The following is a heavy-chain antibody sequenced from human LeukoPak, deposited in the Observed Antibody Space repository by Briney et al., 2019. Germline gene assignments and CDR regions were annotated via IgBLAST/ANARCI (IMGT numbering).Heavy chain of an antibody. Sequence: PSETLSLTCTVSGGSISNYYWSWIRQPAGKGLEWIGRIYTSGSTNYNPSLNSRVTMSVDTSKNQFSLKLNSVTAADTAVYYCAGGGDYYYYCMDVWGKGTTVTISS. J-gene: IGHJ6*03. CDR2: IYTSGST. D-gene: IGHD3-10*01. V-gene: IGHV4-4*07. CDR3: AGGGDYYYYCMDV. CDR1: GGSISNYY.